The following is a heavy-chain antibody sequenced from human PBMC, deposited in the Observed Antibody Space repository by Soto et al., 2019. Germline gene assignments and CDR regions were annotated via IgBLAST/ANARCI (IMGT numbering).Heavy chain of an antibody. Sequence: EVQLVESGGGLVKPGGSLRLSCAASGFTFSSYSMNWVRQAPGKGLEWVSSISSSSSYIYYADSVKGRFTISRDNAKNSLYLQMNSLRAEDTAVYYCARDRTQNDARYFQHWGQGTLVTVSS. J-gene: IGHJ1*01. CDR3: ARDRTQNDARYFQH. D-gene: IGHD1-1*01. CDR2: ISSSSSYI. CDR1: GFTFSSYS. V-gene: IGHV3-21*01.